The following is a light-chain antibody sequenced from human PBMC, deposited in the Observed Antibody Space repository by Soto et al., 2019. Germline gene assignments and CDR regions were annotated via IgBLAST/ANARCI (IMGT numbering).Light chain of an antibody. Sequence: EIVLTQSPGTLSLSPGERATLSCRASQSVSSSYLAWYQHKPDQAPRLLIYGASSRATGIPDRFSGSGSGTDFTLTISRLDPEDFAVYYCQQYDSTPLTFGGGTKVEIK. J-gene: IGKJ4*01. V-gene: IGKV3-20*01. CDR1: QSVSSSY. CDR2: GAS. CDR3: QQYDSTPLT.